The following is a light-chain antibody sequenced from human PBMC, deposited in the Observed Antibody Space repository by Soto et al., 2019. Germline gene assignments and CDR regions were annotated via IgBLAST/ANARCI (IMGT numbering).Light chain of an antibody. Sequence: QAVVTQEPSLTVSPGGTVTLTCGSSTGAVTGSHYPYWFQQKAGQAPRTLIYDTYNKQSWTPARFSGSLLGDKAALTLSGAQPEDEADYYCLVVYSDAWVFGGGTKVTVL. CDR1: TGAVTGSHY. J-gene: IGLJ3*02. CDR3: LVVYSDAWV. CDR2: DTY. V-gene: IGLV7-46*01.